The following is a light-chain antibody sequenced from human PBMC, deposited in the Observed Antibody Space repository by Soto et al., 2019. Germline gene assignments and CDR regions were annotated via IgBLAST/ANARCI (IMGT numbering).Light chain of an antibody. J-gene: IGLJ1*01. CDR3: QTWVTGIYV. V-gene: IGLV4-69*01. CDR2: LNSDGSH. CDR1: SGHSNYA. Sequence: QLVLTQSPSASASLGASVKLTCTLRSGHSNYAIAWHQQQPEKGPRYLMKLNSDGSHSKGDGIPDRFSGSSSGAERHLTISSLQSEDEADYYCQTWVTGIYVFGTGTKLTVL.